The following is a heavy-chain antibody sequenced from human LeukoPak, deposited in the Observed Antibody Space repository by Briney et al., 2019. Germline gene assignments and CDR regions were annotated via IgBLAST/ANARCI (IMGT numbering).Heavy chain of an antibody. D-gene: IGHD6-6*01. Sequence: SVKVSCKASGGTFSSYAISWVRQAPGQGLEWMGRIIPIFGIANYAQKFQGRVTITADKSTSTAYMELSSLRSEDTAVYYCARAPEYSMAPGYYYGMDVWGQGTTVTVSS. CDR2: IIPIFGIA. V-gene: IGHV1-69*04. CDR3: ARAPEYSMAPGYYYGMDV. J-gene: IGHJ6*02. CDR1: GGTFSSYA.